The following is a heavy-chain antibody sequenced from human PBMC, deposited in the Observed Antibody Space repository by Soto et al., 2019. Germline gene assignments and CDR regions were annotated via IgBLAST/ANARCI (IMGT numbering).Heavy chain of an antibody. J-gene: IGHJ4*02. CDR2: INPNSGDT. Sequence: ASVNVSGKSSGYTFTGYYIHWVRQAPGQGLEWMGWINPNSGDTNYAQKFQGRVTMTRDTSIRTAYMELSRVRSDDTAVYYCARALATDYWGQGTLVTVSS. CDR1: GYTFTGYY. CDR3: ARALATDY. V-gene: IGHV1-2*02.